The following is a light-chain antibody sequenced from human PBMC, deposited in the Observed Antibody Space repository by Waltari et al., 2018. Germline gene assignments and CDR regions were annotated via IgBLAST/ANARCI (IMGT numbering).Light chain of an antibody. CDR3: QQYGSSRT. V-gene: IGKV3-20*01. J-gene: IGKJ2*01. CDR2: GVS. CDR1: QSVSRSY. Sequence: EIVLTQSPGTLSLSPGDRATISCRASQSVSRSYLAWYQQKPGQAPRLLLYGVSSRATGIPNRFSGSGAGTDFTLTISRLEPEDFAVYYCQQYGSSRTFGQGTKLEIK.